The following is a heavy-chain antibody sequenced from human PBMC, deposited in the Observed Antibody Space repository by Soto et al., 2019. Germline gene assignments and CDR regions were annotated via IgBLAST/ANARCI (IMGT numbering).Heavy chain of an antibody. D-gene: IGHD2-21*02. CDR2: IYYSGST. J-gene: IGHJ4*02. Sequence: QVQLQESGPGLVKPSETLSLTCNVSGCSISSYYWSWIRQPPGKGLDGIGYIYYSGSTNYTPSLKTRDTIAVDPCKNQFALTLSSVTAAYTAVYYCTGGDGDYWGQGTLVTVSS. V-gene: IGHV4-59*01. CDR1: GCSISSYY. CDR3: TGGDGDY.